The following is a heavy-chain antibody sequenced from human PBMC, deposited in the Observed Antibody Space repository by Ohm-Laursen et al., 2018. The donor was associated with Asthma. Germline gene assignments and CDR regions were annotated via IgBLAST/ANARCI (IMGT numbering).Heavy chain of an antibody. V-gene: IGHV3-30*03. CDR1: GFPFSLSW. D-gene: IGHD2-2*01. Sequence: SLRLSCAASGFPFSLSWMHWVRQAPGKGLEWVAIISSDGSIQYYADSVKGRFTISRDNSKNTLYLQMNSLRPEDTAVYYCAREGYQLLLFWFDPWGQGALVTVSS. CDR2: ISSDGSIQ. J-gene: IGHJ5*02. CDR3: AREGYQLLLFWFDP.